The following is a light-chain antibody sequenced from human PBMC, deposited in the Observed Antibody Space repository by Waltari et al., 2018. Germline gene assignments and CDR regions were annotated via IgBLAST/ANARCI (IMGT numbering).Light chain of an antibody. CDR1: NIGSKS. CDR3: QVWLSSSDHPV. CDR2: YDS. V-gene: IGLV3-21*04. J-gene: IGLJ2*01. Sequence: SYVVTQPPSVSVAPGKTARITCGGNNIGSKSVHWYQQKPGQAPVLGIYYDSDRPTGIPARFSGSNSGNPATLTITRVEAGDEADYYCQVWLSSSDHPVFGGGTKLTVL.